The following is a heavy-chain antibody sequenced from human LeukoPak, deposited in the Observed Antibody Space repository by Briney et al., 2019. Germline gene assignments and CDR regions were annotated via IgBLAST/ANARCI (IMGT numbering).Heavy chain of an antibody. V-gene: IGHV1-18*01. CDR2: VSAYNGNT. CDR1: GYTFTIYG. D-gene: IGHD1-26*01. Sequence: ASVTVSCKASGYTFTIYGISWVRQAPGQGLEWMGWVSAYNGNTNYAQKLQGRVTMTTDTSTSTAYMELRSLRSDDTAVYYCASSPLYSGSYYFDYWGQGTLVTVSS. J-gene: IGHJ4*02. CDR3: ASSPLYSGSYYFDY.